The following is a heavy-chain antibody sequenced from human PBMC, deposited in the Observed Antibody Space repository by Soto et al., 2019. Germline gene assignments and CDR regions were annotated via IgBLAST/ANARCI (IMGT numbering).Heavy chain of an antibody. J-gene: IGHJ3*02. CDR3: ASSTYDFFAFDI. D-gene: IGHD3-3*01. Sequence: ASVKVSCKASGYTFTSYGISWVRQAPGQGLEWMGWISAYNGNTNYAQKLQGGVTMTTDTSTSTAYMELRSLRSDDTAVYYCASSTYDFFAFDIWGQGTMVTVSS. CDR2: ISAYNGNT. V-gene: IGHV1-18*01. CDR1: GYTFTSYG.